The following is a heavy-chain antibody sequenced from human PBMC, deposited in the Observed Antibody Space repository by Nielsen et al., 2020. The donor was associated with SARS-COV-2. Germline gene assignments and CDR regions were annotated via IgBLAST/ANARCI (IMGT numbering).Heavy chain of an antibody. CDR1: GGSFSGYD. Sequence: SETLSLTCAVYGGSFSGYDWSWIRQAPGKGLEWIGEINHSGSTNYNPSLKSRVTISVDKSKNQFSLKLSSVTAADTAVYYCAIRSSGYYNWFDPWGQGTLVTVSS. J-gene: IGHJ5*02. D-gene: IGHD3-22*01. CDR2: INHSGST. CDR3: AIRSSGYYNWFDP. V-gene: IGHV4-34*01.